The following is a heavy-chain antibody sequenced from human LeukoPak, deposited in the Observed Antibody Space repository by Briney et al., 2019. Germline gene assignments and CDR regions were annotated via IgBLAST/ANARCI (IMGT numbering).Heavy chain of an antibody. J-gene: IGHJ4*02. D-gene: IGHD3-9*01. CDR3: ARLDYDILTGYYGDY. CDR2: ISSSGSTI. CDR1: GFTFSSYE. V-gene: IGHV3-48*03. Sequence: GGSLRLSCAASGFTFSSYEMNWVRQAPGKGLEWVSYISSSGSTIYYADSVKGRFTISRDNAKNSLYLQMNSLRAEDTAVYYCARLDYDILTGYYGDYWGQGTLVTVSS.